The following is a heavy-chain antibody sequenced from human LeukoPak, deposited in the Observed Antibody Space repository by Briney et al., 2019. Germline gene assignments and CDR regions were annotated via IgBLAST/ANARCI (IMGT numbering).Heavy chain of an antibody. V-gene: IGHV3-11*01. D-gene: IGHD3-22*01. CDR2: ISSSGSTI. J-gene: IGHJ1*01. Sequence: GGSLRLSCAASGFTFSSNYMSWVRQAPGKGLEWVSYISSSGSTIYYADSVKGRFTISRDNAKNSLYPQMNSLRAEDTAVYYCARDDYSRVVVISVAEYFQHWGQGTLVTVSS. CDR3: ARDDYSRVVVISVAEYFQH. CDR1: GFTFSSNY.